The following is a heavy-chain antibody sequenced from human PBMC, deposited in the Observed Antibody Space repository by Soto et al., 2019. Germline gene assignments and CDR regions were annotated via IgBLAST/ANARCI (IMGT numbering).Heavy chain of an antibody. D-gene: IGHD3-16*01. Sequence: QVPLVQSGGEVKKPGASVKVSCKTSGYTFTTYGISWVRQAPGQGLEWVGWISAYSGKTHYAQKFQGKVTMTTDTSTNTAYLELRSLRSGDTAVYYCARDPYLADHQYWGQGILVTFSS. CDR3: ARDPYLADHQY. V-gene: IGHV1-18*01. CDR1: GYTFTTYG. J-gene: IGHJ4*02. CDR2: ISAYSGKT.